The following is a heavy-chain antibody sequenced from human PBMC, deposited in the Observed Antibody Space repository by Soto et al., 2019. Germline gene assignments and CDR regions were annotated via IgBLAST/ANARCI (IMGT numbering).Heavy chain of an antibody. J-gene: IGHJ4*02. Sequence: EVQLVESGGGLVQPGRSLRLSCAASGFTFDDYAMHWVRQAPGKGLEWVSGISWNVGSIGYADSVKGRFTISRDNAKNSRYLQMNKLRAEETSLSYCAKGVAGWYYCDYWGQGTLVTVSS. D-gene: IGHD3-3*01. V-gene: IGHV3-9*01. CDR3: AKGVAGWYYCDY. CDR1: GFTFDDYA. CDR2: ISWNVGSI.